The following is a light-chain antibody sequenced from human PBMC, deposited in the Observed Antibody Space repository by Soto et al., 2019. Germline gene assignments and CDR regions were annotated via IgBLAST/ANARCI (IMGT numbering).Light chain of an antibody. CDR1: QSVSSD. CDR2: GAS. Sequence: DIVLTQSPGTLSVSPGERATLSCRASQSVSSDYLAWYQQKPGQAPRLLIYGASSRATGIPDRFSGSGSGTEFTLTISSLRSEDSAIYYCQQYFEWPPMTFGQGTKVEI. CDR3: QQYFEWPPMT. V-gene: IGKV3D-15*01. J-gene: IGKJ1*01.